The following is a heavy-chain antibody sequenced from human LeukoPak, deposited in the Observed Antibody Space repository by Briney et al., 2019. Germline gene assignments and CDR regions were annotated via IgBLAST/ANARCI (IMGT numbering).Heavy chain of an antibody. J-gene: IGHJ4*02. D-gene: IGHD6-6*01. CDR1: GGSFSGYY. CDR2: INHSGST. CDR3: ASNSSSRPVDY. Sequence: SETLSLTCAVYGGSFSGYYWSWIRQPPGKGLEWIGEINHSGSTNYNPSLKSRVTISVDTSKNQFSLKLNSVTAADTAVYYCASNSSSRPVDYWGQGTLVTVSS. V-gene: IGHV4-34*01.